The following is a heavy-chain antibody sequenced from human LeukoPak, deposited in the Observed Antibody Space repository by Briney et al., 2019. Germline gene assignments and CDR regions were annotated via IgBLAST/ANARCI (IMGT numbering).Heavy chain of an antibody. CDR3: AREVVPAAMSAFDI. D-gene: IGHD2-2*01. V-gene: IGHV1-69*13. J-gene: IGHJ3*02. Sequence: SVKVSCKASGGTFSSYAISWVRQAPGQGPEWMGGIIPIFGTANYAQKFQGRVTITADESTSTAYMELSSLRSEDTAVYYCAREVVPAAMSAFDIWGQGTMVTVSS. CDR1: GGTFSSYA. CDR2: IIPIFGTA.